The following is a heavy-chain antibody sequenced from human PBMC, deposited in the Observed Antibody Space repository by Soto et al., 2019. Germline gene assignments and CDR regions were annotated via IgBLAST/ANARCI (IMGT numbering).Heavy chain of an antibody. Sequence: QVQVVESGGGVVQPGRSLRLSCAASGFTFSSYGMHWVRQAPGKGLEWVAVISYDGSNKYYADSVKGRFTISRDNSKNTLYLQMNSLRAEDTAVYYCARSPYIVSYFSYLDYWGQGTLVTVSS. CDR1: GFTFSSYG. CDR2: ISYDGSNK. CDR3: ARSPYIVSYFSYLDY. J-gene: IGHJ4*02. V-gene: IGHV3-30*03. D-gene: IGHD1-26*01.